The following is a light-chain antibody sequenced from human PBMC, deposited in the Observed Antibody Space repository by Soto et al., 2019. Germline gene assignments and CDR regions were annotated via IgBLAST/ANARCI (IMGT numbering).Light chain of an antibody. V-gene: IGKV3-15*01. J-gene: IGKJ1*01. Sequence: EIVMTQSPATLSVSPGERATLSCRASQSVSSNLAWYQQKPGQAPRLLIYGASTRATGIPARFSGSGSGTEFTLPISSLQSEDFAVYYCQQYNNWPTWTFGQGTKLEIK. CDR2: GAS. CDR3: QQYNNWPTWT. CDR1: QSVSSN.